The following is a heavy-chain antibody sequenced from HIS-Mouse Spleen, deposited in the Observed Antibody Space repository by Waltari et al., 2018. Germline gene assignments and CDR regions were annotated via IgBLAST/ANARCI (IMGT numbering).Heavy chain of an antibody. CDR1: GYTFTSYD. V-gene: IGHV1-8*01. J-gene: IGHJ4*02. Sequence: QVQLVQSGAEVKKPGASVKVSCKASGYTFTSYDINWVRQATGQGLEWMGWMNPNSGNTGYAQKFQGRVTMTRDTSISTAYMELSRLRSDDTAVYYCARDRPPIAAAGKNYFDYWGQGTLVTVSS. D-gene: IGHD6-13*01. CDR2: MNPNSGNT. CDR3: ARDRPPIAAAGKNYFDY.